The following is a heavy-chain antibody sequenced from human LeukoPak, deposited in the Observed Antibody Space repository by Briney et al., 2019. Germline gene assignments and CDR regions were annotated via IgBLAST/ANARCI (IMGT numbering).Heavy chain of an antibody. J-gene: IGHJ6*03. Sequence: GASVKVSCKASGYTFTSYYMHWVRQAPGQGLEWMGIINPSGGSTSYAQKFQGRVTMTRDTSTSTVYMELSSLRSEDTAVYYCARDRPSIAAAGTDHYYYYMDVWGKGTTVTISS. CDR2: INPSGGST. CDR3: ARDRPSIAAAGTDHYYYYMDV. CDR1: GYTFTSYY. D-gene: IGHD6-13*01. V-gene: IGHV1-46*01.